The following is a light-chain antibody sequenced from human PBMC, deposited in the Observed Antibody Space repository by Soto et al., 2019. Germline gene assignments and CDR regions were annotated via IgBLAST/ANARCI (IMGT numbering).Light chain of an antibody. J-gene: IGLJ1*01. CDR1: SRDVGGYNL. CDR3: CSYAGFSTFV. Sequence: QSVLTQPASVSGSPGQSITISCTGTSRDVGGYNLVSWYQQHPGKAPKLMIYEGNKRPSGVSHRFSGSKSGNTASLTISGLQAEDEADYYCCSYAGFSTFVFGIGTKVT. CDR2: EGN. V-gene: IGLV2-23*03.